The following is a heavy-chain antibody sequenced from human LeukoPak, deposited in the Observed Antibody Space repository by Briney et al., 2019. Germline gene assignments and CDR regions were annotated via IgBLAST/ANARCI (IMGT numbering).Heavy chain of an antibody. D-gene: IGHD3-10*02. V-gene: IGHV3-48*03. CDR2: ISSSGSTI. J-gene: IGHJ6*04. CDR3: AELGITMIGGV. Sequence: PGGSLRLSCAASGFTFSSYAMNWVRQAPGKGLEWVSYISSSGSTIYYADSVKGRFTISRDNAKNSLYLQMNGLRAKDTAVYYCAELGITMIGGVWGKGTTVTISS. CDR1: GFTFSSYA.